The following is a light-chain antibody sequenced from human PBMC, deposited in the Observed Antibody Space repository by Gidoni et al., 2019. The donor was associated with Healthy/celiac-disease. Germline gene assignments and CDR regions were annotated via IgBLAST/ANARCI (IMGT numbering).Light chain of an antibody. Sequence: QSVLTQPPSVSGALGHWFTISCTGSSSNIGAGYDVHWYQQLPGTAPKLLIYGNSNRPSGVPDRFSGSKSGTSASLAITGLQAEDEADYYCQSYDSSLSVVFGGGTKLTVL. CDR3: QSYDSSLSVV. V-gene: IGLV1-40*01. CDR1: SSNIGAGYD. CDR2: GNS. J-gene: IGLJ2*01.